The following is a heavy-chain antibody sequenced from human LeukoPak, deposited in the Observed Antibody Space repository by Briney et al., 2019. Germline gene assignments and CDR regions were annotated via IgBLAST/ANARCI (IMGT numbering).Heavy chain of an antibody. J-gene: IGHJ5*02. Sequence: GGSLRLSCAASGFTFDDYAMHWVRQAPGKGLEWVSGISWNSGSIGYADSVKGRFTISRDNSKNTLYLQMNSLRAEDTAVYYCAKGQYSISGWFDPWGQGTLVTVSS. D-gene: IGHD3-3*02. V-gene: IGHV3-9*01. CDR1: GFTFDDYA. CDR2: ISWNSGSI. CDR3: AKGQYSISGWFDP.